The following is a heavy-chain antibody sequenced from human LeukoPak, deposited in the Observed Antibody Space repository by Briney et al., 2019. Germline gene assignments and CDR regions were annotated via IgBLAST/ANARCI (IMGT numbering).Heavy chain of an antibody. Sequence: PSETLSLTCAVYGGSFSGYYWSWIRQPPGKGLEWIGEINHSGSTNYNPSLKSRVTISVDTSKNQFSLKLSSVTAADTAVYCCARGYQLGSYLWFDPWGQGTLVTVSS. J-gene: IGHJ5*02. D-gene: IGHD2-2*01. V-gene: IGHV4-34*01. CDR2: INHSGST. CDR1: GGSFSGYY. CDR3: ARGYQLGSYLWFDP.